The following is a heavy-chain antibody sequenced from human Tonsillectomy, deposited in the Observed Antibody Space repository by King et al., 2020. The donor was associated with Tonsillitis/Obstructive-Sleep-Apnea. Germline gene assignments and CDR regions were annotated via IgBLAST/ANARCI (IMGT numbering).Heavy chain of an antibody. CDR3: ARDLGFYDFDYYYYYYMDV. Sequence: VQLVESGAEVKKPGASVKVSCKASGYTFTSYYMHWVRQAPGQGLEWMGIINPSGGSTSYAQKFQGRVTMTRDTSTSTVYVELSSLRSEDTAVYYCARDLGFYDFDYYYYYYMDVWGKGTTVTVSS. CDR1: GYTFTSYY. CDR2: INPSGGST. D-gene: IGHD3-3*01. V-gene: IGHV1-46*01. J-gene: IGHJ6*03.